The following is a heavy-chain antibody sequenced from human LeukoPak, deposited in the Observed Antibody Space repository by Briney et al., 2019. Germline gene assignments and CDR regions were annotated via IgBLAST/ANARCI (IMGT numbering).Heavy chain of an antibody. D-gene: IGHD1-1*01. CDR1: GFTFDDYG. Sequence: PGGSLRLSCAASGFTFDDYGTSWVRQDPGKGLEWVSGINWNGGSTGYADSVKGRFTISRDNAKNSPYLQMNSLRAEDTALYYCARRYNWEGSWFDPWGQGTLVTVSS. CDR2: INWNGGST. CDR3: ARRYNWEGSWFDP. V-gene: IGHV3-20*04. J-gene: IGHJ5*02.